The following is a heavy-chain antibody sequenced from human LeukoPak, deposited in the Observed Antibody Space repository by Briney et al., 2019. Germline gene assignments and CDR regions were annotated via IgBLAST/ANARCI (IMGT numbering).Heavy chain of an antibody. D-gene: IGHD3-22*01. CDR3: ARDLTPRITMIVVVRQGGWFDP. CDR1: GGSFSGYY. Sequence: SETLSLTCAVYGGSFSGYYWSWIRQPPGKGLEWIGEINHSGSTNYNPSLKSRVTMSVDTSKNQFSLKLSSVTAADTAVYYCARDLTPRITMIVVVRQGGWFDPWGQGTLVTVSS. J-gene: IGHJ5*02. CDR2: INHSGST. V-gene: IGHV4-34*01.